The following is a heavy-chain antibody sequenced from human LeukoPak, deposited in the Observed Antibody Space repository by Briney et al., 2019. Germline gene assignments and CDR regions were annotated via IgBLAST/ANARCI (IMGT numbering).Heavy chain of an antibody. D-gene: IGHD1-26*01. CDR3: AKEGAGRTWSSFDY. J-gene: IGHJ4*02. V-gene: IGHV3-30*18. Sequence: GGSLGLSCAASGFTLSSYAMHWVRQAPGKGLEWVAVISYDGTNKYYADSVKGRFTISRDNSKNTLYLQMNSLRAEDTAVYYCAKEGAGRTWSSFDYWGQGTLVTVSS. CDR1: GFTLSSYA. CDR2: ISYDGTNK.